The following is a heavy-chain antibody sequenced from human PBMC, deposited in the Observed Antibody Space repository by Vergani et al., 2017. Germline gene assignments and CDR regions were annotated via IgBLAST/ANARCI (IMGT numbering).Heavy chain of an antibody. V-gene: IGHV3-11*04. J-gene: IGHJ3*02. CDR3: ARPSAPGDYDALDI. CDR1: GFTFSDHY. D-gene: IGHD4-17*01. Sequence: QVQLVESGGGLVKPGGSLRLSCAASGFTFSDHYMSWVRQAPGKGLEWISYISSSSSTIYYADSVKGRFTISRDNAKNSLYLQMNSLRAEDTAVYYCARPSAPGDYDALDIWGQGTMVTVSS. CDR2: ISSSSSTI.